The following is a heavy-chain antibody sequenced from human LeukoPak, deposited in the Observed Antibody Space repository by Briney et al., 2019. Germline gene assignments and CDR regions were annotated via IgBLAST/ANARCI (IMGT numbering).Heavy chain of an antibody. CDR1: GNYW. V-gene: IGHV3-74*01. CDR2: INSDGSWT. Sequence: GGSLRLSCAASGNYWMHWVRQAPGKGLVWVSHINSDGSWTSYADSVKGRFTISKDNANNTVYLQMNNLRAEDTAVYYCVSFYETYWGRGTLVTVSS. J-gene: IGHJ4*02. D-gene: IGHD2/OR15-2a*01. CDR3: VSFYETY.